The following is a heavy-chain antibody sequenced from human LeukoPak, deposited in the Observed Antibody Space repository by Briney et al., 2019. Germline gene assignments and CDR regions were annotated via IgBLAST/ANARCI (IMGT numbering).Heavy chain of an antibody. J-gene: IGHJ5*01. CDR1: GFTFSSYG. D-gene: IGHD5/OR15-5a*01. Sequence: GGSVTLFCAASGFTFSSYGMHWVRQAPGKGLEWVAVIWYDGSNKYYADSVKGRFTISRDNSKNTLYLQMNSLRAEDTAVYYCARDVSGWFDPWGQASLASVSS. CDR2: IWYDGSNK. V-gene: IGHV3-33*01. CDR3: ARDVSGWFDP.